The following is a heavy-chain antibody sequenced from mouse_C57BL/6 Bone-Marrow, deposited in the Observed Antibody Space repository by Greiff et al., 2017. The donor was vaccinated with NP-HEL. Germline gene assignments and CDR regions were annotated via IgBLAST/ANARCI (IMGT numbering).Heavy chain of an antibody. V-gene: IGHV14-4*01. CDR3: TTQGLLLDY. D-gene: IGHD2-3*01. J-gene: IGHJ2*01. CDR1: GFNITDDY. Sequence: VQLQQSGAELVRPGASVKLSCTASGFNITDDYMHWVKQRPEQGLEWIGWIDPENGDTEYYSKFQGKATITADTSSNTAYLQLSSLTSEDTAVYFCTTQGLLLDYWGQGTTLTVSS. CDR2: IDPENGDT.